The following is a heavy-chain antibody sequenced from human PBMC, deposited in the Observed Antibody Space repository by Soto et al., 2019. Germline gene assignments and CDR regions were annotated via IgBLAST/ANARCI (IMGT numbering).Heavy chain of an antibody. J-gene: IGHJ4*02. CDR3: ARLLRGYSYGYMVRDY. V-gene: IGHV4-34*01. CDR2: INHSGST. CDR1: GGSFSGYY. Sequence: QVQLQQWGAGLLKPSETLSLTCAVYGGSFSGYYWSWIRQPPGKGLEWIGEINHSGSTNYNPSLKSRVTISVDTSKNQFSLKLSSVTAADTAVYYCARLLRGYSYGYMVRDYWGQGTLVTVSS. D-gene: IGHD5-18*01.